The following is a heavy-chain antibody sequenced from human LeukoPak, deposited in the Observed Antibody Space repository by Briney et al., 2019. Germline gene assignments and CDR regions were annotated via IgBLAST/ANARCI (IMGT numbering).Heavy chain of an antibody. CDR2: ISSSSSTI. D-gene: IGHD3-22*01. CDR3: ARDRTPYYYDSSGFDY. V-gene: IGHV3-48*02. Sequence: GGSLRLSCAASGFTFSSYSMNWVRQAPGKGLEWVSYISSSSSTIYCADSVKGRFTISRDNAKNSLYLQMNSLRDEDTAVYYCARDRTPYYYDSSGFDYWGQGTLVTVSS. CDR1: GFTFSSYS. J-gene: IGHJ4*02.